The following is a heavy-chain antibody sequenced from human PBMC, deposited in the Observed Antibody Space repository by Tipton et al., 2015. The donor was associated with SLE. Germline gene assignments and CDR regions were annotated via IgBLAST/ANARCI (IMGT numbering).Heavy chain of an antibody. D-gene: IGHD3-3*01. CDR1: GGSFSGYY. Sequence: LRLSCAVYGGSFSGYYWTWIRQPPGKGLEWIGEINHSGNTNYSPSLKSRVIMSVDTSKNQFSLRWDSLTAADTAIYYCVRSSGYYMDFWGQGTLVPVSS. J-gene: IGHJ4*02. CDR2: INHSGNT. CDR3: VRSSGYYMDF. V-gene: IGHV4-34*01.